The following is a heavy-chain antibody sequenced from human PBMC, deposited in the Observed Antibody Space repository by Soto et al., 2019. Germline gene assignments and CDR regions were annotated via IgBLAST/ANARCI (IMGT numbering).Heavy chain of an antibody. Sequence: QVQLVQSGAEVKKPGASVKVSCKASGYTFTSYDINRVRQATGQGPEWMGWMNPNSGDTHYAQTFQGRVTMTRNTSISTAYMELSSLRSEDTAMYYCARWYGGNSGDYWGQGTLVTVSS. CDR3: ARWYGGNSGDY. J-gene: IGHJ4*02. V-gene: IGHV1-8*01. D-gene: IGHD2-21*02. CDR2: MNPNSGDT. CDR1: GYTFTSYD.